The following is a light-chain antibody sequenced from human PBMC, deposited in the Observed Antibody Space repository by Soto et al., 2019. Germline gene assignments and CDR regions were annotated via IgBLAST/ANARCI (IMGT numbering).Light chain of an antibody. J-gene: IGKJ1*01. CDR3: QKYDSAPQT. CDR2: AAS. V-gene: IGKV1-27*01. Sequence: DIQMTQSPSSLSASVGDTVTITCRASQGIIDYLAWYQQRPGKVPKLLIYAASTLQTGVPSRFSGSGAGTDFTLTISSLQPEDDATYYCQKYDSAPQTFGQGTKVEIK. CDR1: QGIIDY.